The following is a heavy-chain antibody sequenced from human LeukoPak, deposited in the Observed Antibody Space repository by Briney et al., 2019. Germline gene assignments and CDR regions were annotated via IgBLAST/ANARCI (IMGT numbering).Heavy chain of an antibody. CDR2: VSTDGSNQ. CDR3: AKELAPYYQLHQD. J-gene: IGHJ4*02. CDR1: GFTFRSFA. Sequence: GGSLRLSCAASGFTFRSFAMHWVCQAPGKGLEWVAVVSTDGSNQYYADSVKGRFTISRDNSKNTLYLQMDSLRVEDTAVYYCAKELAPYYQLHQDWGQGTLVTVSS. V-gene: IGHV3-30-3*01. D-gene: IGHD2-2*01.